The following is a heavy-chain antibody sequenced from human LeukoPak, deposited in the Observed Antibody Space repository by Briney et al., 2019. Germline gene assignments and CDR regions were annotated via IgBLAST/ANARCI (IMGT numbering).Heavy chain of an antibody. D-gene: IGHD3-3*01. V-gene: IGHV1-18*01. CDR2: ISAYNGKT. Sequence: ASVKVSCKTSGYTFNSYYIKWVRQAPGQALEWMGWISAYNGKTLYTQELQGRVTMTIDTSTTTAYMELKGVRSDDTAVYYCGRARDFLSNYEPDFDYWGQGTLVSVAS. J-gene: IGHJ4*02. CDR3: GRARDFLSNYEPDFDY. CDR1: GYTFNSYY.